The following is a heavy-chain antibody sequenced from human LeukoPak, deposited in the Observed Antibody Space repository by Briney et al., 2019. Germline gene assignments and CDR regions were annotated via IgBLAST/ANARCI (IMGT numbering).Heavy chain of an antibody. CDR3: ARDGSRGWYPNNWFDP. Sequence: GRSLRLSCAASGFTFSSYGMHWVRQAPGKGLEWVAVIWYDGSNKYYADSVKGRFTISRDNSKNTLYLQMNSLRAEDTAVYYCARDGSRGWYPNNWFDPWGQGTLVTVSS. D-gene: IGHD6-19*01. CDR1: GFTFSSYG. CDR2: IWYDGSNK. J-gene: IGHJ5*02. V-gene: IGHV3-33*01.